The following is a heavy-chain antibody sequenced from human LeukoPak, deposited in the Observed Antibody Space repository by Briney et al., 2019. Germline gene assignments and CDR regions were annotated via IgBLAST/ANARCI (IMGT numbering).Heavy chain of an antibody. V-gene: IGHV3-53*01. Sequence: PGGSLRLSCAASGFTVSSNYMSWVRQAPGKGLEWVSVIYSGGSTYYADSVKGRFTISRDNSKNTLYLQMNSLRAEDTAVYYCARFGVDIAAASTLRVGDYYYYYYMDVWGKGTTATVSS. CDR2: IYSGGST. CDR1: GFTVSSNY. J-gene: IGHJ6*03. CDR3: ARFGVDIAAASTLRVGDYYYYYYMDV. D-gene: IGHD6-13*01.